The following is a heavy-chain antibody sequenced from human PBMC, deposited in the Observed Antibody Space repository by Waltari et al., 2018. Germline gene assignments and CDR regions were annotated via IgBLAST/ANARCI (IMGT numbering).Heavy chain of an antibody. Sequence: QVQLQQWGAGLLKPSETLSLTCAVYGGSFSGYYWSWIRQPPGKGLGWIGEINHSGSTNYNPSLKSRVTISVDTSKNQFSLKLSSVTAADTAVYYCARGPKYYDYVWGSYRLNWFDPWGQGTLVTVSS. J-gene: IGHJ5*02. CDR2: INHSGST. CDR1: GGSFSGYY. CDR3: ARGPKYYDYVWGSYRLNWFDP. V-gene: IGHV4-34*01. D-gene: IGHD3-16*02.